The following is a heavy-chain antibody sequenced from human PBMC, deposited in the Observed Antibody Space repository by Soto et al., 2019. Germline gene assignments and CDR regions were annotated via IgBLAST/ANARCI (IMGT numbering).Heavy chain of an antibody. D-gene: IGHD2-2*01. CDR3: ARDRSVGYWITTTCPKPFYYYAMDV. V-gene: IGHV1-69*12. CDR1: GGTFTNYA. Sequence: QVQLVQSGAEVKKPGSSLKVSCKASGGTFTNYAFSWVRQAPGQGLEWMGGIIPVFGTPDYAQKFQGRVTITADESTRTASMALSSLSSDDTAVYYFARDRSVGYWITTTCPKPFYYYAMDVWGQGTTVTVSS. CDR2: IIPVFGTP. J-gene: IGHJ6*02.